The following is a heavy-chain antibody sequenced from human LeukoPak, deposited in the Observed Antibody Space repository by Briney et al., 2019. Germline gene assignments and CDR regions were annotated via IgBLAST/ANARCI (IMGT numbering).Heavy chain of an antibody. D-gene: IGHD1-26*01. V-gene: IGHV7-4-1*02. J-gene: IGHJ4*01. CDR3: ARQVGTASSHDFGH. CDR2: INTYTRNP. CDR1: GYTFTTYV. Sequence: GASVTVSCTASGYTFTTYVLNWVRQAPGQGFEWMGFINTYTRNPTYAQGFTGRFVFSLDTSVSTAYLQISSLKAEDTAVYYCARQVGTASSHDFGHWGHGTLVTVSS.